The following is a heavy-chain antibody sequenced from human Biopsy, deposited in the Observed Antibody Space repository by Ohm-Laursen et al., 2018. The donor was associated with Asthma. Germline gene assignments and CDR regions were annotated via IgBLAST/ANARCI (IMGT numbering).Heavy chain of an antibody. CDR1: GFTFSSYW. Sequence: SLRLSCAASGFTFSSYWMTWVRQAPGKGLEWVANIKQDGSEKYYVDSVKGRFTISRDNAKNSLYLQMNSLRAEDTAVYFCAREGNDWSGYVTGDHWGQGSLVTVSS. CDR3: AREGNDWSGYVTGDH. D-gene: IGHD3-3*01. J-gene: IGHJ5*02. CDR2: IKQDGSEK. V-gene: IGHV3-7*05.